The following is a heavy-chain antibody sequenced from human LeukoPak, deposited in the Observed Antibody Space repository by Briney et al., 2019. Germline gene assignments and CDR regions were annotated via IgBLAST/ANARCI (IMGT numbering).Heavy chain of an antibody. V-gene: IGHV1-69*05. D-gene: IGHD3-22*01. CDR2: IIPIFGTA. J-gene: IGHJ4*02. Sequence: SVKVSCKASGGTFSSYAISWVRQAPGQGLEWMGRIIPIFGTANYAQKFQGRVTTTTDESTSTAYMELSSLRSEDTAVYYCARDGVYYYDSSGYYDYWGQGTLVTVSS. CDR3: ARDGVYYYDSSGYYDY. CDR1: GGTFSSYA.